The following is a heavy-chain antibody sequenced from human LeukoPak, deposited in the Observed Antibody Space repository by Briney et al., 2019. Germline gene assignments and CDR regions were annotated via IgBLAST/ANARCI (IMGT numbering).Heavy chain of an antibody. V-gene: IGHV3-30*04. CDR1: GFTFSYYP. CDR2: ITHDGSNT. CDR3: TTAPASLDY. D-gene: IGHD2-15*01. Sequence: GGSLRLSCAAAGFTFSYYPMHWVRQAPGKGLEWVSLITHDGSNTDNADSVKGRFTISRDNSQNTLSLQMSSLRAEDSAVYYCTTAPASLDYWGKGTLVTSST. J-gene: IGHJ4*02.